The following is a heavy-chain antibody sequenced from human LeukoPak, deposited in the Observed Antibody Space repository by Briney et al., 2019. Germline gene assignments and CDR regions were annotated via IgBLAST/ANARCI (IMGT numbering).Heavy chain of an antibody. CDR3: ARAPYSSGWGFDY. D-gene: IGHD6-19*01. CDR2: IVVGSGNT. J-gene: IGHJ4*02. V-gene: IGHV1-58*01. Sequence: SVKVSCKASGFTFTSSAVQWVRQARGQRLEWIGWIVVGSGNTNYAQKFQERVTITRDMSTSTAYMELSSLRSEDTAVYYCARAPYSSGWGFDYWGQGTLVTVSS. CDR1: GFTFTSSA.